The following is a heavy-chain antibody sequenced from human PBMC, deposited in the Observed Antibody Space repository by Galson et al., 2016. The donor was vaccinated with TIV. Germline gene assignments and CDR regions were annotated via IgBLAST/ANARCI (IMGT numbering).Heavy chain of an antibody. D-gene: IGHD3-16*01. J-gene: IGHJ3*01. V-gene: IGHV2-5*02. CDR2: IYGDAAE. Sequence: PALVKPTQTLTLTCTFSGFSLTTTDVGVGWIRQPPGKALEWLALIYGDAAERYRPTLKNRLTIPKNTSKNHVVLTLTNIAPVDTGTYSCAHRKGIMGAFVVWGTGTMVTVSS. CDR3: AHRKGIMGAFVV. CDR1: GFSLTTTDVG.